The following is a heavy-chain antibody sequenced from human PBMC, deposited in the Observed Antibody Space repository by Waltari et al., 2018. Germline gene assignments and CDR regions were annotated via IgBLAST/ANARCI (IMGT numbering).Heavy chain of an antibody. V-gene: IGHV4-59*01. CDR2: IRYSGRT. CDR3: ARIPDVSGWPFDY. CDR1: GGSISGYY. J-gene: IGHJ4*02. D-gene: IGHD6-25*01. Sequence: QVQLQESGPGLMKPSETLSLTCTVSGGSISGYYWTWIRQSPGKGLEWIGYIRYSGRTSYNPSLKSLITISADTANNQFSLRLNSVTAADTAVYYCARIPDVSGWPFDYWGQGTLVTVSS.